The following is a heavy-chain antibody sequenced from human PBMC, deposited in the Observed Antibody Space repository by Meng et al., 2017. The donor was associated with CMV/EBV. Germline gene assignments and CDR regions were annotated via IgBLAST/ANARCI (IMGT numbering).Heavy chain of an antibody. J-gene: IGHJ4*02. CDR1: GFTFSSYA. CDR3: ARRYSGYDFDY. CDR2: IYSGGSST. V-gene: IGHV3-23*03. Sequence: GESLKISCAASGFTFSSYAMSWVRQAPGKGLEWVSVIYSGGSSTYYADSVKGRFTISRDNSKNTLYLQMNSLRAEDTAVYYCARRYSGYDFDYWGQGTLVTVSS. D-gene: IGHD5-12*01.